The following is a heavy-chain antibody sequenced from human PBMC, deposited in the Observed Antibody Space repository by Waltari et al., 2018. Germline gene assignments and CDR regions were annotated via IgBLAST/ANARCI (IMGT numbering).Heavy chain of an antibody. CDR2: IITSSDYM. CDR1: GLTFSSYN. CDR3: ATGGWGFYLGY. Sequence: EVQLVESGGGLVRPGGSLRLSCAASGLTFSSYNMNWVRQAPGEGLEWVSSIITSSDYMHYADPVKGRFTVSRDNAKGSLYLQLNSLRAEDTAVYYCATGGWGFYLGYWGQGTLVTVSS. D-gene: IGHD7-27*01. J-gene: IGHJ4*02. V-gene: IGHV3-21*02.